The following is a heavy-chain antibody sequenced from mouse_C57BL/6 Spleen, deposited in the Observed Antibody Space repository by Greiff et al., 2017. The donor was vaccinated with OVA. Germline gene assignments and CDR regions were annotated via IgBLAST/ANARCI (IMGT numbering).Heavy chain of an antibody. V-gene: IGHV1-52*01. CDR3: ARSSDFDY. D-gene: IGHD6-1*01. CDR2: IYPSDSET. J-gene: IGHJ2*01. Sequence: QVQLQQPGAELVRPGSSVKLSCKASGYTFTSYWMPWVKQRPIQGLEWIGNIYPSDSETHYNQKFKDKATLTVDKSSSTAYMQLSSLTSEDSAVYYCARSSDFDYWGQGTTLTVSS. CDR1: GYTFTSYW.